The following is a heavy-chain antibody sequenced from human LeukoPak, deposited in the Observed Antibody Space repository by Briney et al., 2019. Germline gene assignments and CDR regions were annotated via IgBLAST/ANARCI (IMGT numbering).Heavy chain of an antibody. CDR3: AELGITMIGGV. D-gene: IGHD3-10*02. Sequence: GGSLRLYCAASGRTFSSYSMNWVRQAPGKGLEWVSSISSSSSYIYYADSVKGRFTISRDNAKNSLYLQMNSLRAEDMAVYYCAELGITMIGGVWGKGTTVTISS. CDR1: GRTFSSYS. J-gene: IGHJ6*03. CDR2: ISSSSSYI. V-gene: IGHV3-21*01.